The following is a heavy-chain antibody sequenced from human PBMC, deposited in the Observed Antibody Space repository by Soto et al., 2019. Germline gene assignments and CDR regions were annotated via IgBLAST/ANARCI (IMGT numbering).Heavy chain of an antibody. CDR1: GGSVSGYY. J-gene: IGHJ6*03. CDR3: ARRDVTYYYGSGSLRGYYYYMDV. D-gene: IGHD3-10*01. V-gene: IGHV4-34*01. Sequence: SETLSLTCTVYGGSVSGYYWSWIRQPPGKGLEWIGEINDSGSTNYNPSLKSRVTMSLDTSKNQFSLKLSSVTAADTAVYYCARRDVTYYYGSGSLRGYYYYMDVWGKGTTVTVSS. CDR2: INDSGST.